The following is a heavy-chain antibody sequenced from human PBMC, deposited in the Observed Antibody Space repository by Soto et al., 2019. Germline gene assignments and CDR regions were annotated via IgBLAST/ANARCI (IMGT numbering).Heavy chain of an antibody. CDR3: AVVLASPRVYYYGMDV. Sequence: QVQLVQSGAEVKKPGSSVKVSCKASGGTFSSYASSWVRQAPGQGLEWMGGIIPIFGTANYAQKFQGRVTITADESTSTAYMELSSLRSEDTAVYYCAVVLASPRVYYYGMDVWGQGTTVTVSS. CDR1: GGTFSSYA. J-gene: IGHJ6*02. V-gene: IGHV1-69*01. CDR2: IIPIFGTA. D-gene: IGHD3-3*01.